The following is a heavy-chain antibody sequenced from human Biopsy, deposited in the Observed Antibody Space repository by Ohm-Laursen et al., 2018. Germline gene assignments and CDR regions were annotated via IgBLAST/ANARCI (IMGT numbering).Heavy chain of an antibody. CDR3: ARDRYYGSESYYSHYNMDV. D-gene: IGHD3-10*01. CDR1: GFTFSSYG. V-gene: IGHV3-33*01. Sequence: SLRLSCSASGFTFSSYGIHWVRQAPGKGLEWVAGIWYDGSNKYSADSVKGRFSISRDNSKNTVYLQMNSLRAADTAVYYCARDRYYGSESYYSHYNMDVWGQGTTVSVSS. CDR2: IWYDGSNK. J-gene: IGHJ6*02.